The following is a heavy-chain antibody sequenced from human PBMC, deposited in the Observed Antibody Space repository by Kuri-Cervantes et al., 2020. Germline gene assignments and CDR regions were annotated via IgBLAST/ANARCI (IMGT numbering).Heavy chain of an antibody. CDR1: GYTLTELS. D-gene: IGHD6-13*01. V-gene: IGHV1-18*01. CDR2: ISAYNGNT. CDR3: ARHRRERYSSSWYGGDSNWFDP. J-gene: IGHJ5*02. Sequence: ASVKVSCKVSGYTLTELSMHWVRQAPGKGLEWMGWISAYNGNTNYAQKLQGRVTMTTDTSTSTAYMELRSLRSDDTAVYYCARHRRERYSSSWYGGDSNWFDPWGQGTLVTVSS.